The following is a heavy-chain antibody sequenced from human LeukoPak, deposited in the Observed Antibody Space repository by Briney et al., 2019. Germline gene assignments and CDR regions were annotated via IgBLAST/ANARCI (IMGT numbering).Heavy chain of an antibody. V-gene: IGHV4-34*01. CDR3: ARAYCSSTSCYRPIGVDY. D-gene: IGHD2-2*01. CDR2: INHSGST. CDR1: GGSFSGYY. J-gene: IGHJ4*02. Sequence: SETLSLTCAVYGGSFSGYYWSWIRQPPGKGLEWIGEINHSGSTNYNPSLKSRVTISVDTSKNQFSLKLSSVTAADTAVYYYARAYCSSTSCYRPIGVDYWGQGTLVTVSS.